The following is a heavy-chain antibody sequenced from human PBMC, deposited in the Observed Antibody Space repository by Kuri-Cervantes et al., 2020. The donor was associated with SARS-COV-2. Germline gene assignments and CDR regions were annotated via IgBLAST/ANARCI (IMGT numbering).Heavy chain of an antibody. CDR2: IYSESDAAQFAAPDGGTT. J-gene: IGHJ4*01. V-gene: IGHV3-15*01. CDR1: GFTFGDYF. CDR3: ATGPLDY. Sequence: GESLKISCAASGFTFGDYFMSWVRQAPGKGLEWVGRIYSESDAAQFAAPDGGTTDYAAPMKDRFIISRDDSKNTLFLQMNFLQTEDTAVYYCATGPLDYWGHGTLVTVSS.